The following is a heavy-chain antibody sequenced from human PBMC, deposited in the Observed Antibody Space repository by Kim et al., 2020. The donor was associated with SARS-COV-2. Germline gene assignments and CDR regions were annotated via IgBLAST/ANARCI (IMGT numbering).Heavy chain of an antibody. CDR3: ARSLGSSEGDFDY. V-gene: IGHV4-59*08. Sequence: SETLSLTCTVSGGSISSYYWSWIRHPPGKGLEWIGFIYYSGSTNYNPSLKSRVTISVDTSKNQFSLKLSSVTAADTAVYYCARSLGSSEGDFDYWGQGTLGTVSS. D-gene: IGHD6-13*01. CDR2: IYYSGST. J-gene: IGHJ4*02. CDR1: GGSISSYY.